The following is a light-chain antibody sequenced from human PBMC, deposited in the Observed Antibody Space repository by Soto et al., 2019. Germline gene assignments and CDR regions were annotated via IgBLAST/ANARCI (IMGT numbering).Light chain of an antibody. CDR3: QHYNSYSEA. V-gene: IGKV1-5*03. Sequence: IQRTQSTSTLSGSLGDRFSVACVASQTISSWLAWYQQKPGKAPKLLIYKASTLKSGVPSRFSGSGSGTEFTLTISSLQPDDFATYYCQHYNSYSEAFGQGTKVDI. J-gene: IGKJ1*01. CDR1: QTISSW. CDR2: KAS.